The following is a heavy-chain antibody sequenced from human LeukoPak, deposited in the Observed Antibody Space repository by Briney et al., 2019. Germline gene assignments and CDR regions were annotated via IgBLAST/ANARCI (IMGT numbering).Heavy chain of an antibody. Sequence: GGSLRLSCAASGFTFSDYYMSWIRQAPGKGLEWVSYISSSGSTIYYADSVKGRFTISRDNAKNSLYLQMNSLRAEDTAVYYCAKERDTAMVTIDYWGQGTLVTVSS. CDR1: GFTFSDYY. CDR3: AKERDTAMVTIDY. CDR2: ISSSGSTI. J-gene: IGHJ4*02. V-gene: IGHV3-11*04. D-gene: IGHD5-18*01.